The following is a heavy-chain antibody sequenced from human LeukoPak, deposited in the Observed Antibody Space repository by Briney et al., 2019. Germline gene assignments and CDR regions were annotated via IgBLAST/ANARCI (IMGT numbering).Heavy chain of an antibody. J-gene: IGHJ4*02. Sequence: PGGSLRLSCAASGFAFSTYEMNWVRQAPGKGLQWVAYIPSSGSSSYYVDYVKGRFTISRDNAKNSLYLQMDSLTAEDTAVYYFARGGWHNVFNYRGQGTLVSVCS. CDR1: GFAFSTYE. V-gene: IGHV3-48*03. D-gene: IGHD6-19*01. CDR2: IPSSGSSS. CDR3: ARGGWHNVFNY.